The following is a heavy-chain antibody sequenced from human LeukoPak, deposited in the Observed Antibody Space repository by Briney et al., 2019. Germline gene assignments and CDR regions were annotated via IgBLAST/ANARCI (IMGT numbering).Heavy chain of an antibody. V-gene: IGHV3-30*04. Sequence: GGSLKLSCAASGFTFSSYAMHWVRQAPGKGLEWVAVISYDGSNKYYADSVKGRFTISRDNSKNTLYLQMNSLRAEDTAVYYCAREYGSGRYFDYWGQGTLVTVSS. J-gene: IGHJ4*02. CDR2: ISYDGSNK. CDR1: GFTFSSYA. D-gene: IGHD3-10*01. CDR3: AREYGSGRYFDY.